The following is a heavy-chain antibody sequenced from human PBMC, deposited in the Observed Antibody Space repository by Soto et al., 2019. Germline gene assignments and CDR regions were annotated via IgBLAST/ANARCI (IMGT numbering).Heavy chain of an antibody. CDR2: IYSGGST. Sequence: EVQLVESGGGLVQPGGSLRLSCAASGFTVSTKYMSWVRQAPGKGLEWVSVIYSGGSTFYADSVRGSFTISRDNSKNTVNLQMNSLGAEDTAVYYCARDPWAADYWGQGTLVTVSS. J-gene: IGHJ4*02. V-gene: IGHV3-66*01. CDR3: ARDPWAADY. D-gene: IGHD3-16*01. CDR1: GFTVSTKY.